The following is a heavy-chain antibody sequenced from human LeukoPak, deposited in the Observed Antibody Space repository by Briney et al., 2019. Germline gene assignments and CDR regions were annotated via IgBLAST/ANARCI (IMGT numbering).Heavy chain of an antibody. CDR1: GYTFTSYA. Sequence: ASVTVSCKASGYTFTSYAMNWVRQAPGQGLEWMGWINPNSGDTNYAQRFQGWVTMTRDASISTAYMELSRLRSDDTAVYYCARLGSTLGWFDPWGQGTLVTVSS. V-gene: IGHV1-2*04. J-gene: IGHJ5*02. D-gene: IGHD2-2*01. CDR2: INPNSGDT. CDR3: ARLGSTLGWFDP.